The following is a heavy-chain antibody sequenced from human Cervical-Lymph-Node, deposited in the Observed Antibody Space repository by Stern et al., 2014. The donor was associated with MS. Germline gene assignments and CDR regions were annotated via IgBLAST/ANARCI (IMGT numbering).Heavy chain of an antibody. J-gene: IGHJ2*01. CDR2: FYASGIT. CDR3: ARGPTQITDWYFNL. Sequence: QLQLQESGPGLVKPSQTLSLTCTVSGDSVTSGNYCCSWIRQSHGKGLAWIGRFYASGITNYSHSFKSRVTISVDTSKNQFSLNLKSVADADSAVYYCARGPTQITDWYFNLWGRGTLVTVSS. CDR1: GDSVTSGNYC. V-gene: IGHV4-61*02.